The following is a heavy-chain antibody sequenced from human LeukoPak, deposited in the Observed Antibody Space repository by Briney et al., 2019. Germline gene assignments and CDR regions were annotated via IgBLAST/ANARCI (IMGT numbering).Heavy chain of an antibody. CDR2: ISAYNGNT. V-gene: IGHV1-18*01. CDR1: GYTFTSYG. J-gene: IGHJ6*02. D-gene: IGHD3-9*01. CDR3: AREGTYYDILTGYHLWLNYYYYGMDV. Sequence: ASVKVSCKASGYTFTSYGISWARQAPGQGLEWMGLISAYNGNTNYAQKLQGRVTMTTDTSTSTAYMELRSLRSDDTAVYYCAREGTYYDILTGYHLWLNYYYYGMDVWGQGTTVTVSS.